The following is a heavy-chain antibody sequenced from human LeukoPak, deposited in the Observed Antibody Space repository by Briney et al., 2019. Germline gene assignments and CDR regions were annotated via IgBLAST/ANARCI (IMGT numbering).Heavy chain of an antibody. J-gene: IGHJ4*02. V-gene: IGHV3-49*04. D-gene: IGHD3-10*01. CDR1: GFTLGVYA. Sequence: GGSLRLSCTASGFTLGVYALICVREPRGEGLEGVGFIKRKTYAATTEYAASVAGRFTISREDSKNIAHLQMNSLNTEHTAVYYCTRQLEFGELPFDYWGQGILVTVYS. CDR3: TRQLEFGELPFDY. CDR2: IKRKTYAATT.